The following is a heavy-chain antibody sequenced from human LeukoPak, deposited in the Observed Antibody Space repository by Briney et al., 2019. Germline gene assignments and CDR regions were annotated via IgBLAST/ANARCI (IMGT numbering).Heavy chain of an antibody. J-gene: IGHJ3*02. CDR2: VKSKADDGTT. V-gene: IGHV3-15*01. D-gene: IGHD3-10*01. CDR3: ATEGGSGSYYGDDAFDM. CDR1: GFSFTNTW. Sequence: GGSPRLSCEASGFSFTNTWMSWVRQAPGKGLEWVGRVKSKADDGTTDYAAPVQGRFTISRDDSKNTLSLQMNSLKTEDTAVYYCATEGGSGSYYGDDAFDMWGQGTMVTVSS.